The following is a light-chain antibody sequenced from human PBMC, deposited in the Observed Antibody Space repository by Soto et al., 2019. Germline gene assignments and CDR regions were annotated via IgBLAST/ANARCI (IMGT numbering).Light chain of an antibody. Sequence: QSALTQPPSASGSPGQSVTISCTGTSSDDGGYNYVSWYQQHPGKAPKLMIYEVSNRPSGIPDRFSGSKSGNTASLTVSGLQAEDEADYYCSSYAGSNNFGVFGTGTKVTV. CDR3: SSYAGSNNFGV. V-gene: IGLV2-8*01. CDR1: SSDDGGYNY. CDR2: EVS. J-gene: IGLJ1*01.